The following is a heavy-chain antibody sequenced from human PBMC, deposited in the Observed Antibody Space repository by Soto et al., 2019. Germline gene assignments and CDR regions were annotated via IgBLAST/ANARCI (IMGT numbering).Heavy chain of an antibody. V-gene: IGHV1-18*01. CDR1: GYPFTTFG. CDR2: ISADSGNT. D-gene: IGHD4-17*01. J-gene: IGHJ4*02. Sequence: QVQLVQSGAEVKKPGASVKVSCKASGYPFTTFGISWVRQAPGQGLEWMGWISADSGNTNYDQKFQGRVTMSTDTSTSTAYMELSSLRSDDTAVYYCARAGAAVTMFFDCWGQGTLVTVSS. CDR3: ARAGAAVTMFFDC.